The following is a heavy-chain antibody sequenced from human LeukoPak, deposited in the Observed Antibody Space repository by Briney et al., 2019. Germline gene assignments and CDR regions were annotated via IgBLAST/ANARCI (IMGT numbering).Heavy chain of an antibody. D-gene: IGHD3-22*01. CDR3: ARGGTMIVVVYFDY. V-gene: IGHV3-21*01. CDR1: GFTFSSYS. Sequence: GGSLRLSCAASGFTFSSYSMNWVRQAPGKGLEWVSSISSSSSYIYYTDSVKGRFTISRDNAKNSLYLQMNSLRAEDTAVYYCARGGTMIVVVYFDYWGQGTLVTVSS. J-gene: IGHJ4*02. CDR2: ISSSSSYI.